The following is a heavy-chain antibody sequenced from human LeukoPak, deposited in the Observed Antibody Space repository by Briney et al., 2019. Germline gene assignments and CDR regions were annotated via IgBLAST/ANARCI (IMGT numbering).Heavy chain of an antibody. V-gene: IGHV3-53*01. CDR2: IYSRGAT. CDR3: VKDAQRGFDDSNSLQH. J-gene: IGHJ4*02. D-gene: IGHD4-11*01. CDR1: GFSVSNNY. Sequence: GGSLRLSCAASGFSVSNNYMSWGRQAPGKGLEGVSVIYSRGATYYADSVKGRFTISRDNFKRTVSLQMNSLRAEDTAVYYCVKDAQRGFDDSNSLQHWGQGSLVTVSS.